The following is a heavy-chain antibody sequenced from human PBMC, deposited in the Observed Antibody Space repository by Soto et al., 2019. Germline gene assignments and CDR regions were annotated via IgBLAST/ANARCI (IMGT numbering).Heavy chain of an antibody. J-gene: IGHJ4*02. CDR2: IDWDDDK. V-gene: IGHV2-70*04. CDR3: AREGGYNYGPGFFDY. Sequence: SGPTLVNPTQTLTLTCTLSGFSLSTSEMRVSWIRQPPGKALEWLARIDWDDDKFYSTSLKTRLTISKDTSKNQVVLTMTNMDPVDTATYYCAREGGYNYGPGFFDYWGQGTPVTVSS. D-gene: IGHD5-18*01. CDR1: GFSLSTSEMR.